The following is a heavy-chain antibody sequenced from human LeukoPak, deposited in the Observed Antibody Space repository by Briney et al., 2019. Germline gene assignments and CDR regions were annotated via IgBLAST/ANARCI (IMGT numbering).Heavy chain of an antibody. V-gene: IGHV1-24*01. CDR1: GDTLTELS. CDR3: TTLPRGHLFDS. J-gene: IGHJ4*02. CDR2: CVPEDGET. D-gene: IGHD3-10*01. Sequence: ASEKVSCKLSGDTLTELSMHWVRQCPGEGLEGMGCCVPEDGETIYAQKFEGRSIKTEDTSTDTAYMELSSLRSDDTAVYFCTTLPRGHLFDSWGQGTLVTVSS.